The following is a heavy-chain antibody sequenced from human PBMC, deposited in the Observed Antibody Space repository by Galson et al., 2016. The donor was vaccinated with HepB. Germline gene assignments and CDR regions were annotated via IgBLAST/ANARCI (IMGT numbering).Heavy chain of an antibody. CDR2: IYYSGST. J-gene: IGHJ5*02. D-gene: IGHD6-19*01. V-gene: IGHV4-59*11. Sequence: SETLSLTCTVSGGSISSHYWSWIRQPPGKGLEWIGYIYYSGSTNYNPSLKSRVTISVETSKNQFSLRLSSVTAADTAVYYCARQRRHSSGWYDDWFDPWGQGTLVTVSS. CDR1: GGSISSHY. CDR3: ARQRRHSSGWYDDWFDP.